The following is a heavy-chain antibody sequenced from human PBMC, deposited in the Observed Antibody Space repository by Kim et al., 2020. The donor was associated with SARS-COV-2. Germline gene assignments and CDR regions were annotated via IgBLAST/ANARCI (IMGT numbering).Heavy chain of an antibody. J-gene: IGHJ5*02. Sequence: ASVKVSCKASGYVLTDYYMHWVRQAPGQGLEWMGRINTYSGGTDYAQRFQGRVTMTRDTSISTAYMELTGLKSDDTAVYYCAREQWLVPSYNWLDPWGQG. CDR2: INTYSGGT. V-gene: IGHV1-2*06. CDR3: AREQWLVPSYNWLDP. CDR1: GYVLTDYY. D-gene: IGHD6-19*01.